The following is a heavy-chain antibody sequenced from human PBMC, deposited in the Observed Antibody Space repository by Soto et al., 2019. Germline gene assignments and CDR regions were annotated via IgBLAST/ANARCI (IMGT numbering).Heavy chain of an antibody. CDR2: IIPIFGTA. V-gene: IGHV1-69*01. CDR3: ARPRMTTRLVPNRFDY. D-gene: IGHD4-17*01. J-gene: IGHJ4*02. Sequence: QVQLVQSGAEVKKPGSSVKVSCKASGGTFSSYAISWVRQAPGQGLEWMGGIIPIFGTANYAQKFQGRVTITADESTSKAYMELSRLSSEDTVLYYFARPRMTTRLVPNRFDYWGQGTLVTVSS. CDR1: GGTFSSYA.